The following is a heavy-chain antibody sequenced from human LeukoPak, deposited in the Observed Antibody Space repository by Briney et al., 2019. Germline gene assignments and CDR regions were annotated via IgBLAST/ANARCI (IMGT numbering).Heavy chain of an antibody. V-gene: IGHV3-74*01. CDR2: IKGDGIST. CDR1: GFYFSSNW. D-gene: IGHD3-3*01. CDR3: AKDHYWSIDY. J-gene: IGHJ4*02. Sequence: GGSLRLSCAASGFYFSSNWMHWVRHAPGQGLVWVSRIKGDGISTNYADSVKGRFTISRDSAKNTLYLQMNSLRAEDTGVYYCAKDHYWSIDYWGRGTLVTVSS.